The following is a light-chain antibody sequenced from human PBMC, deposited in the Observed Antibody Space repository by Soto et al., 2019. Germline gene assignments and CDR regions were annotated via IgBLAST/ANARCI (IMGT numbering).Light chain of an antibody. CDR1: QDITNS. CDR2: DAS. V-gene: IGKV1-33*01. Sequence: IQMTQSPPSLSASVGDRVTITCQASQDITNSLNWYQQKPGKAPKLLIYDASNLQTGVPSRFTGSGAGTYFTFTITRQQPEYVATDYCQQYDNLTRWTFGQGTKVEIK. CDR3: QQYDNLTRWT. J-gene: IGKJ1*01.